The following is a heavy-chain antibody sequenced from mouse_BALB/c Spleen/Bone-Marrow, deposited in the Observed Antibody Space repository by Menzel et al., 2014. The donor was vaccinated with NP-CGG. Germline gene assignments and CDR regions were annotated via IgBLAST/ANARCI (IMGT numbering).Heavy chain of an antibody. V-gene: IGHV10-1*02. J-gene: IGHJ4*01. CDR1: GFTFNTYA. D-gene: IGHD2-10*02. CDR2: IRSKSNNYAT. Sequence: EVNVVESGGGLVQPKGSLKLSCAASGFTFNTYAMNWVRQAPGKGLEWVARIRSKSNNYATYHADSVKDRFTISRDDSQSMLYLQMNNLKTEDTAMYYCVRHGYGNYGAMDYWGQGTSVTVSS. CDR3: VRHGYGNYGAMDY.